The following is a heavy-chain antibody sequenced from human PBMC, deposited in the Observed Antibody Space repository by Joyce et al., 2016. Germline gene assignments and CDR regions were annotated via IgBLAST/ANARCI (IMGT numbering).Heavy chain of an antibody. Sequence: QVQVVQSGAEMKKPGSSVKVSCKASGGTFSSYAINWVRQAPGEGLEWVGGIITVFSTTNYARKFQDRVTITKDDSTNTIYMELNSLRSEDTAVYYCARQRGYSAYGPFDYWGQGTLVTVSS. V-gene: IGHV1-69*01. J-gene: IGHJ4*02. CDR2: IITVFSTT. D-gene: IGHD5-12*01. CDR1: GGTFSSYA. CDR3: ARQRGYSAYGPFDY.